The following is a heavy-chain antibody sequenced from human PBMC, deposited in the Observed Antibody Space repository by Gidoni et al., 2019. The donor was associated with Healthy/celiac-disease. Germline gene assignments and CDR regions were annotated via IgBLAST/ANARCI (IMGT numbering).Heavy chain of an antibody. V-gene: IGHV1-69*02. CDR2: IIPILGIA. CDR3: ATAGHHADGYNSDY. CDR1: GGTFSSYT. Sequence: QVQLVQSGAEVKKPGSSVTVSCKASGGTFSSYTISWVRQAPGQGLEWMGRIIPILGIANYAQKFQGRVTITADKSTSTAYMELSSLRSEDTAVYYCATAGHHADGYNSDYWGQGTLVTVSS. J-gene: IGHJ4*02. D-gene: IGHD5-12*01.